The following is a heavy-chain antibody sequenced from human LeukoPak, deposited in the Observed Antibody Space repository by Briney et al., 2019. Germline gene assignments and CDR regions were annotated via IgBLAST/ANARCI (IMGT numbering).Heavy chain of an antibody. V-gene: IGHV1-69*05. D-gene: IGHD2-8*02. CDR3: ASRRDTGGQYYYYYYMGV. J-gene: IGHJ6*03. CDR1: GGTFSSYA. CDR2: IIPIFGTA. Sequence: GASVKVSCKASGGTFSSYAISWVRQAPGQGLEWMGGIIPIFGTANYAQKFQGRVTITTDESTSIAYMELSSLRSEDTAVYYCASRRDTGGQYYYYYYMGVWGKGTTVTVSS.